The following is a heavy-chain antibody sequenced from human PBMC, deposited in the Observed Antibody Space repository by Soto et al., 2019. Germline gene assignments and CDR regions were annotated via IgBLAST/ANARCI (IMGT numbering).Heavy chain of an antibody. V-gene: IGHV4-59*01. CDR3: ARPTYNSGSPFDY. J-gene: IGHJ4*02. Sequence: VQLQESGPGLVKPSETLSLTCTVSDGSISSYLWSWIRQTPGKGLEWIGYIYYSGSTNYNPSLKSRVTISVDTSKNQFSLKLSSVTAADTAVYYRARPTYNSGSPFDYWGQGTLVTVSS. CDR2: IYYSGST. CDR1: DGSISSYL. D-gene: IGHD1-20*01.